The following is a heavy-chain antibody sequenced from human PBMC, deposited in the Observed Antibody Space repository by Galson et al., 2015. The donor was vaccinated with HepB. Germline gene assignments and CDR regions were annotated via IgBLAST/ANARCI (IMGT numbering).Heavy chain of an antibody. CDR1: GFTFSSYA. J-gene: IGHJ4*02. V-gene: IGHV3-23*01. D-gene: IGHD2-2*02. Sequence: SLRLSCAASGFTFSSYAMSWVRQAPGKGLEWVSAISGSGGSTYYADSVRGRFTISRDNSKNTLYLQMNSLRAEDTAVYYCARHKRYCSSTSCYTVGFDYWGQGTLVTVSS. CDR2: ISGSGGST. CDR3: ARHKRYCSSTSCYTVGFDY.